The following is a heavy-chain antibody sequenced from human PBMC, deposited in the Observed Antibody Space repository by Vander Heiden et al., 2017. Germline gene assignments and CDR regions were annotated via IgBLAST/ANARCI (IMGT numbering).Heavy chain of an antibody. J-gene: IGHJ3*02. D-gene: IGHD6-19*01. Sequence: VLLQQSGPGLLNPSDTLSITCTVPGGSISSYYWSWIRQPAGKGLEWIGRIYTSGSTNYNPSLKSRVTMSLDTSKNQFSLKLSSVTAADTAVYYCARVLGSGWPHDAFDIWGQGTMVTVSS. CDR2: IYTSGST. V-gene: IGHV4-4*07. CDR3: ARVLGSGWPHDAFDI. CDR1: GGSISSYY.